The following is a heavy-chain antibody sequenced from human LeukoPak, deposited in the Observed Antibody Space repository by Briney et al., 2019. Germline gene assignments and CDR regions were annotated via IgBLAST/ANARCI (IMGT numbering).Heavy chain of an antibody. Sequence: SETLSLTCAVYGGSFSDYYWSWIRQPPGKGLEWIGEISHSGGTNYNPSLKSRITMSMDTSKNQFSLKLSSVTAADTAVYYCARDRDDYGDYGELYYYMDVWGKGTTVTVSS. CDR1: GGSFSDYY. V-gene: IGHV4-34*10. J-gene: IGHJ6*03. D-gene: IGHD4-17*01. CDR3: ARDRDDYGDYGELYYYMDV. CDR2: ISHSGGT.